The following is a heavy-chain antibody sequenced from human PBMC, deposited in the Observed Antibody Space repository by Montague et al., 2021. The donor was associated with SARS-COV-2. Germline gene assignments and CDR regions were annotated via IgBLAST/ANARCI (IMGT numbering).Heavy chain of an antibody. V-gene: IGHV2-5*02. D-gene: IGHD3-3*01. J-gene: IGHJ3*01. Sequence: PALVKPTQTLTLTCTFSGFSLSTSGVGVGWIRQPPGKALEWLTLIYWDDDKRYSPSLKSRLTITKDTPKNQVVLTMTNMDPVDTATYYCAHISVDYDFWSGLLSQVFPGFDFLGQGTMVTVSS. CDR1: GFSLSTSGVG. CDR3: AHISVDYDFWSGLLSQVFPGFDF. CDR2: IYWDDDK.